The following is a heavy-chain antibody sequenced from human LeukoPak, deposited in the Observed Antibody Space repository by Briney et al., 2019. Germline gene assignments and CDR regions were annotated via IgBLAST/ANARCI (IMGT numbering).Heavy chain of an antibody. Sequence: ASVKVSCKACGYTFTGYYMHWVRQAPGQGLEWMGWINPNSGGTNYVQKFQGRVTMTRDTSISTAYMELSRLRSDDTAVYYCARDRGVDYCSGGSCSHYYYYMDVWGKGTTVTISS. CDR2: INPNSGGT. V-gene: IGHV1-2*02. CDR1: GYTFTGYY. J-gene: IGHJ6*03. CDR3: ARDRGVDYCSGGSCSHYYYYMDV. D-gene: IGHD2-15*01.